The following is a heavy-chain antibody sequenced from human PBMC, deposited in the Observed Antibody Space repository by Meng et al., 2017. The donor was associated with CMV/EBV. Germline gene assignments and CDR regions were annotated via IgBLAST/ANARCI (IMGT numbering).Heavy chain of an antibody. D-gene: IGHD6-13*01. Sequence: GESLKISCAASGFTDSSNYMSWVRQAPGKGLEWVSVIYSGGSTYYADSVKGRFTISRDNSKNTLYLQMNSLRAEDTAVYYCARRSSWSYAFDIWGQGTMVTVSS. J-gene: IGHJ3*02. CDR3: ARRSSWSYAFDI. CDR2: IYSGGST. V-gene: IGHV3-53*01. CDR1: GFTDSSNY.